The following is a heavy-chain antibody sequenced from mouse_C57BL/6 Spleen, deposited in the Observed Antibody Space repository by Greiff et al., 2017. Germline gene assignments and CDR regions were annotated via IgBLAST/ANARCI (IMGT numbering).Heavy chain of an antibody. D-gene: IGHD1-1*01. J-gene: IGHJ2*01. CDR2: ISNGGGST. CDR3: ARRGYGSSYVYFDY. Sequence: EVKLMESGGGLVQPGGSLKLSCAASGFTFSDYYMYWVRQTPEKRLEWVAYISNGGGSTYYPDTVKGRFTISRDNAKNTLYLQMSRLKSEDTAMYYCARRGYGSSYVYFDYWGQGTTRTVSS. V-gene: IGHV5-12*01. CDR1: GFTFSDYY.